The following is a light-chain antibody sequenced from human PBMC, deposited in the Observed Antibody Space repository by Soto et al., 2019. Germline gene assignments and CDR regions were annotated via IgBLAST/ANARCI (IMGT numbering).Light chain of an antibody. CDR1: QDISNY. J-gene: IGKJ3*01. V-gene: IGKV1-27*01. CDR3: QKYNGAPPEP. Sequence: DIQMTQSPSSLSATVGDRVTITCRASQDISNYLAWHQQKPGKVPKLLIYAASTLQPGVPSRFSGSGSGTDFTLTIRSLQPEDVATYYCQKYNGAPPEPFGPGTKWLSN. CDR2: AAS.